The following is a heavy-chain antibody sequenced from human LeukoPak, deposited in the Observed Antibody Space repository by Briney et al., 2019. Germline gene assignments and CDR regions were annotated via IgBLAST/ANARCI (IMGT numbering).Heavy chain of an antibody. J-gene: IGHJ4*02. CDR2: ISGSGGST. CDR1: GFPFSSYA. Sequence: GGPLRLSCAAPGFPFSSYAMRWVRQAPGKGLEGVSAISGSGGSTYYADSVKGRFTISRDNCKSTLSLQMNGLRAEDTAVYICARDPHMIVVAGTHFDYWGQGTLVTVSS. D-gene: IGHD6-19*01. CDR3: ARDPHMIVVAGTHFDY. V-gene: IGHV3-23*01.